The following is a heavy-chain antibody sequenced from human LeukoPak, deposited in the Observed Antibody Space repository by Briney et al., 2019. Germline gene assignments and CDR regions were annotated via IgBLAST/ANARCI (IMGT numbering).Heavy chain of an antibody. CDR2: ISAYNGDT. J-gene: IGHJ4*02. D-gene: IGHD6-19*01. CDR3: ARDPSNTSGRYAYFDY. V-gene: IGHV1-18*01. CDR1: GFTFTRYG. Sequence: GASVKVSCKASGFTFTRYGISWVRQAPGQGLEWMGWISAYNGDTNYARKFQGRVTMTTDTSTSTAYMELRSLRSDDTAVYYCARDPSNTSGRYAYFDYWGQGTLVTVSS.